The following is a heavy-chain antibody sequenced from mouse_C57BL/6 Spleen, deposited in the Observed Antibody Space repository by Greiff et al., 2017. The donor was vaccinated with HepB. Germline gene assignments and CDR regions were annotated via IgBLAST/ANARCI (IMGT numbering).Heavy chain of an antibody. CDR2: ISDGGSYT. D-gene: IGHD1-1*01. CDR1: GFTFSSYA. Sequence: EVQRVESGGGLVKPGGSLKLSCAASGFTFSSYAMSWVRQTPEKRLEWVATISDGGSYTYYPDNVKGRFTISRDNAKNNLYLQMSHLKSEDTAMYYCARGGDYYGSSHAMDYWGQGTSVTVSS. J-gene: IGHJ4*01. CDR3: ARGGDYYGSSHAMDY. V-gene: IGHV5-4*01.